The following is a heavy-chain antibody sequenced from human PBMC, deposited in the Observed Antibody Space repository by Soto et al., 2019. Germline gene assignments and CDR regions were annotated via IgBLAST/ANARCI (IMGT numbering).Heavy chain of an antibody. CDR3: ARRGAVAGLHY. CDR2: ISYDGSNK. Sequence: PGGSLRLSCAASGFTFSSYGMHWVRQAPGKGLEWVAVISYDGSNKYYADSVKGRFTISRDNSKNTLYLQMNSLRAEDTAIYYCARRGAVAGLHYWGQGTLVTVSS. J-gene: IGHJ4*02. D-gene: IGHD6-19*01. V-gene: IGHV3-30*03. CDR1: GFTFSSYG.